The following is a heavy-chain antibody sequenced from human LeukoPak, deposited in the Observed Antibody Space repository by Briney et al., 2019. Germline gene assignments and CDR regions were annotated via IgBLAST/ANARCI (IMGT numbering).Heavy chain of an antibody. CDR1: GGSISSGDYY. D-gene: IGHD4-23*01. J-gene: IGHJ4*02. CDR3: AREGGNSPFDY. V-gene: IGHV4-30-4*01. Sequence: PSETLSLTCTVSGGSISSGDYYWSWTRQPPGKGREWIGYIYYSGSTYYNPSLKSRVTISVDTSKHQFSLKLSSVTAADTAVYYCAREGGNSPFDYWGQGTLVTVSS. CDR2: IYYSGST.